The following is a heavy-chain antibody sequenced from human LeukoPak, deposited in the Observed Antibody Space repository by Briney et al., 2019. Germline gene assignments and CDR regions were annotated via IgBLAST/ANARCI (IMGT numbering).Heavy chain of an antibody. Sequence: ASVKVSCKASGYTCTGYYMHWVRQAPGQGLEWVGWIDPNSGGTNYAQKFQGRVTMTRDTSISTAYMELSRLRSDDTAVYYCARDKTTAEVYYYYYGMDVWGQGTTVTVSS. CDR1: GYTCTGYY. V-gene: IGHV1-2*02. J-gene: IGHJ6*02. CDR3: ARDKTTAEVYYYYYGMDV. D-gene: IGHD4-11*01. CDR2: IDPNSGGT.